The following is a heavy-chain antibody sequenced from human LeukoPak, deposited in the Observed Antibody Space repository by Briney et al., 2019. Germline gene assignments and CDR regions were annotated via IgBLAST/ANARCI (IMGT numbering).Heavy chain of an antibody. CDR2: IYYSGST. V-gene: IGHV4-61*01. Sequence: PSETLSLTCTVSGGSVSSGSYYWSWIRQPPGKGLEWIGCIYYSGSTNYNPSLKSRVTISVDTSKNQFSLKLSSVTAADTAVYYCARDALGDYFDYWGQGTLVTVSS. CDR3: ARDALGDYFDY. J-gene: IGHJ4*02. CDR1: GGSVSSGSYY.